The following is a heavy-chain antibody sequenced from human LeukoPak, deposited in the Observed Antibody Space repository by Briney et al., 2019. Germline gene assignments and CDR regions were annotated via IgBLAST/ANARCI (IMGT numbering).Heavy chain of an antibody. CDR1: GFTFSSYE. CDR3: ARARGSGSYPYYYYYMDV. J-gene: IGHJ6*03. CDR2: ISSSGSTI. Sequence: PGGSLRLSCAASGFTFSSYEMNWVRQAPGKGLEWVSYISSSGSTIYYADSVKGRFTISRDNAKNTLYLQMNSLRAEDTAVYYCARARGSGSYPYYYYYMDVWGKGTTVTVSS. V-gene: IGHV3-48*03. D-gene: IGHD1-26*01.